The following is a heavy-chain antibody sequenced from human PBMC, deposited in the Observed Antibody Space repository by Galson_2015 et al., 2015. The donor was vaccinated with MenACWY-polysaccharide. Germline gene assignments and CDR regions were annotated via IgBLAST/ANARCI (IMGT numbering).Heavy chain of an antibody. V-gene: IGHV5-51*01. D-gene: IGHD3-10*01. J-gene: IGHJ4*02. CDR3: ARIYRDLGSYYRWKCLDY. CDR1: GYSFTNYW. Sequence: QSGAEVKKPGESLKISCKGSGYSFTNYWIGWVRQMPGEGLEWMGIIYPGDSDTRYSPSFQGQVTISADKSTSTAYLQWSSLKASDTAMYYCARIYRDLGSYYRWKCLDYWGQGTLVTVSS. CDR2: IYPGDSDT.